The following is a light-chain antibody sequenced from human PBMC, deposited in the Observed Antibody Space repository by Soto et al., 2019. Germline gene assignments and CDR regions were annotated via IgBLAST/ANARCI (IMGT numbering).Light chain of an antibody. J-gene: IGKJ1*01. CDR1: QSVSSY. CDR3: QQYGRSPWT. CDR2: DAS. Sequence: EIVLTQSPATLSLSPGERATLSCRASQSVSSYLAWYQQKPGQAPRLLIYDASNRATGIPARFSGSGSGTDFTLTISSLEPEDFGLYYCQQYGRSPWTFGQGTRVEI. V-gene: IGKV3-11*01.